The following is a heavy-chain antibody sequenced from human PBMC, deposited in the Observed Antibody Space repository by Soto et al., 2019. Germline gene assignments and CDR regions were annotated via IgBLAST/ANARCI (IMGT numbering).Heavy chain of an antibody. Sequence: QVQLVESGGGVVQPGRSLRLSCAASEFTFSDYAMHWVRQAPGKGLEWVAVISDDGDKVFYADSMKDRLTISRDNSKSTLFLQLTSLGPEDTALYYCARAHYHDSSGPNGHAFHIWGQGTLVTVSS. D-gene: IGHD3-22*01. CDR2: ISDDGDKV. J-gene: IGHJ3*02. V-gene: IGHV3-30-3*01. CDR3: ARAHYHDSSGPNGHAFHI. CDR1: EFTFSDYA.